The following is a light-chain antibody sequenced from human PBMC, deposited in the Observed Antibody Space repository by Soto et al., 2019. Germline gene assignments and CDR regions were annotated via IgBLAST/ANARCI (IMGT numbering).Light chain of an antibody. Sequence: EIVMXXXPXXLSVSPGERATLSCRASQTLYNNLAWYQQKLGQAPRLLIYGASARATDIPARFSGSGSGTEFTLTISGLQSEDFAIYYCQQYSDWPLTFGGGTKVEIK. J-gene: IGKJ4*01. CDR2: GAS. CDR3: QQYSDWPLT. CDR1: QTLYNN. V-gene: IGKV3-15*01.